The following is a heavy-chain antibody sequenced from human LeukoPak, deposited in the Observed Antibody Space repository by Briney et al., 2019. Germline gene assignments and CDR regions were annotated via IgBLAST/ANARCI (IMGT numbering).Heavy chain of an antibody. D-gene: IGHD3-22*01. Sequence: SETLSLTCAVYGGSFSGYYWSWIRQPPGKGLEWIGEINHSGSTNYNPSLKSRVTISVDTSKNQFSLKLSSVTAADTAVYYCARHPYYYDSSGYSDYWGQGTLVTVSS. CDR2: INHSGST. CDR1: GGSFSGYY. V-gene: IGHV4-34*01. CDR3: ARHPYYYDSSGYSDY. J-gene: IGHJ4*02.